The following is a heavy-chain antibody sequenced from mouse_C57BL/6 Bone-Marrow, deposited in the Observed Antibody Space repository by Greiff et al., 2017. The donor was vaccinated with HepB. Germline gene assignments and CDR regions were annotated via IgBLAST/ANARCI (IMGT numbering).Heavy chain of an antibody. Sequence: VQLQQSGAELVRPGPSVKMSCKASGYTFTNYWIGWAKQRPGHGLEWIGDIYPGGGYTNYNEKFKGKATLTADKSSSTAYMQFSSLTAEDSAIYYCARWDGNYDYWGRGTTLTVSA. J-gene: IGHJ2*01. CDR1: GYTFTNYW. D-gene: IGHD2-1*01. CDR2: IYPGGGYT. CDR3: ARWDGNYDY. V-gene: IGHV1-63*01.